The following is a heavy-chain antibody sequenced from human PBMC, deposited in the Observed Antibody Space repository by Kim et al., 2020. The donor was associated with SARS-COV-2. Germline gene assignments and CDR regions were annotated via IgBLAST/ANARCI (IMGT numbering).Heavy chain of an antibody. CDR2: ISGSGGST. J-gene: IGHJ4*02. CDR1: RFTFSNYA. CDR3: AKDGGGYHFDY. D-gene: IGHD5-12*01. V-gene: IGHV3-23*01. Sequence: GGSLRLSCAASRFTFSNYAMSWVRQAPGKGLEWVSAISGSGGSTYYADSVKGRFTISRDNSKNTLYLQMNSLRAEDTAVYYCAKDGGGYHFDYWGQGTLVTVSS.